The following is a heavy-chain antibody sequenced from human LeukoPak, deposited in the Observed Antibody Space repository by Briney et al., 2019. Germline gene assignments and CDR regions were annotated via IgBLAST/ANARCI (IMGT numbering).Heavy chain of an antibody. CDR2: VSGSGGST. Sequence: GGSLRLSCAASGFTFSSYAMSWVRQAPGKGLAWVSAVSGSGGSTYYADSVKGRLTISRDNSKNTLYLQMNSLRAEDTAVYYCAKKKVTPRSYYDYWGQGTLVTVSS. CDR3: AKKKVTPRSYYDY. D-gene: IGHD3-10*01. CDR1: GFTFSSYA. V-gene: IGHV3-23*01. J-gene: IGHJ4*02.